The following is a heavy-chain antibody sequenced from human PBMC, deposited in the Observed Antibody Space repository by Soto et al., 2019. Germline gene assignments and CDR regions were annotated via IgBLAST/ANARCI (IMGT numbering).Heavy chain of an antibody. CDR3: AKGPESDYYDSSGYYYFDY. D-gene: IGHD3-22*01. V-gene: IGHV3-23*01. CDR1: GFTFSSYA. J-gene: IGHJ4*02. Sequence: GESLRLSCAASGFTFSSYAMSWVRQAPGKGLEWVSAISGSGGSTYYADSVKGRLTISRDNSKNTLYLQMNSLRAEDTAVYYCAKGPESDYYDSSGYYYFDYWGQGTLVTVSS. CDR2: ISGSGGST.